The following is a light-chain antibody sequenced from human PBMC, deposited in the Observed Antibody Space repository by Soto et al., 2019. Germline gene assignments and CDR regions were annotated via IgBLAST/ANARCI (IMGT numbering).Light chain of an antibody. J-gene: IGLJ2*01. CDR2: GNN. CDR1: SSNLGAGYA. CDR3: QSGDKNAVI. V-gene: IGLV1-40*01. Sequence: QPVLTQPPSVSGAPGQRVTISCTGSSSNLGAGYAVHWYQQLPGTAPKLLIFGNNNRPSGVPDRFSGSKSPTSASLAITGLQAEDEADYYCQSGDKNAVIFGGGTQLTVL.